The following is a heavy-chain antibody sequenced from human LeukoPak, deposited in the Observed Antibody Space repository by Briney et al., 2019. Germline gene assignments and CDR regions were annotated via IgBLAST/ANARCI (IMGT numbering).Heavy chain of an antibody. D-gene: IGHD2-15*01. Sequence: GGSLRLSCAASGFAFSRYIVQWVRQAPGKGLGWVAVISYDGSNKYYADSVKGRFTISRDNSKNTLYLEMNSLRPEDTAVYYCEADTRYWGQGTLVTVSS. V-gene: IGHV3-30-3*01. J-gene: IGHJ4*02. CDR1: GFAFSRYI. CDR3: EADTRY. CDR2: ISYDGSNK.